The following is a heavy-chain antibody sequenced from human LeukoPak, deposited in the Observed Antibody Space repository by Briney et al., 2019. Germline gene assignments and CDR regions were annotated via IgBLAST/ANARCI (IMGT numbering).Heavy chain of an antibody. V-gene: IGHV4-30-4*01. CDR1: GGSLSRGDYY. Sequence: PSETLSLTCTVSGGSLSRGDYYWSWIRQPPGKGLEWIGYIYYSGSTYYNPSLKSRITISVDTSKNQFSLKLSSVTAADTAVYYSARAQGYCSGGSYSVFGPIDYWGQGTLVTVSS. CDR3: ARAQGYCSGGSYSVFGPIDY. D-gene: IGHD2-15*01. J-gene: IGHJ4*02. CDR2: IYYSGST.